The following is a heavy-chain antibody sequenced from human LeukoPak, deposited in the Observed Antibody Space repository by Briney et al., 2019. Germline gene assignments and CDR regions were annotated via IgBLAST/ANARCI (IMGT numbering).Heavy chain of an antibody. Sequence: GGSLRLSCTASGFTVTRNYMSWVRQAPGKGLEWVSAIYSGETTEYADSVKGRFTISRDNAKNSLYLQMNSLRAEDTAVYYCAKDVDTAMDFDYWGQGTLVTVSS. CDR2: IYSGETT. CDR3: AKDVDTAMDFDY. V-gene: IGHV3-53*01. D-gene: IGHD5-18*01. J-gene: IGHJ4*02. CDR1: GFTVTRNY.